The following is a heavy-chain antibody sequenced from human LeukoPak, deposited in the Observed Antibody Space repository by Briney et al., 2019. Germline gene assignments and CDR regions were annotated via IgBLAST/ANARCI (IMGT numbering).Heavy chain of an antibody. CDR3: ARVVWGQLTYFFDY. CDR1: GFTFRTYA. CDR2: ISDSGGTT. J-gene: IGHJ4*02. V-gene: IGHV3-23*01. Sequence: PGGSLRLSCVASGFTFRTYAMSWVRQAPGKGLEWVSGISDSGGTTYYVDSVKGRFTISRDNARNSLYLQMDSLRAEDTAVYYCARVVWGQLTYFFDYWGQGTLVTVSS. D-gene: IGHD3-16*01.